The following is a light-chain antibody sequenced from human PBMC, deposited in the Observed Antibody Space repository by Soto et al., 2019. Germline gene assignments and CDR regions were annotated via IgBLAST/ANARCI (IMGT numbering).Light chain of an antibody. CDR3: AVWDDSLSGWV. CDR1: SSNIGNNT. J-gene: IGLJ3*02. CDR2: TNN. V-gene: IGLV1-44*01. Sequence: QSVLTQPPSASGTPGQRVTISCSGSSSNIGNNTVNWYQQLPGSAPKLLIETNNQRPSGVPDRFSASKSATSASLAISGRQSEDEADYYCAVWDDSLSGWVFGGGTKVTVL.